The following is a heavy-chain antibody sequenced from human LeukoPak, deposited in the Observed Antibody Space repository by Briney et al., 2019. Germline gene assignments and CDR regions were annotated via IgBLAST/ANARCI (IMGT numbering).Heavy chain of an antibody. V-gene: IGHV3-23*01. CDR1: GFTFGSYA. D-gene: IGHD2-2*01. J-gene: IGHJ4*02. CDR3: ARDRCSSTSCYADY. CDR2: ISADGGSA. Sequence: PGGSLRLSCAASGFTFGSYAMSWVRQAPGKGLEWVSAISADGGSAWYAGSVRGRSTISRDNSKNTVYLQMNSLRAEDTAVYYCARDRCSSTSCYADYWGQGTLVTVSS.